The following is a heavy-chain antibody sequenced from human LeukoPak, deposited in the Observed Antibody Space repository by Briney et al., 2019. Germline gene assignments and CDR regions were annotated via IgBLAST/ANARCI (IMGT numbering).Heavy chain of an antibody. J-gene: IGHJ6*01. V-gene: IGHV4-4*07. CDR2: IYTSGST. CDR3: AREPYYYDSSGYGLIYGMDV. D-gene: IGHD3-22*01. CDR1: GGSISSYY. Sequence: SETLSLTCTVSGGSISSYYWSWIRQPAGKGLECIGRIYTSGSTNYNPSLKSRLTMSVDTSKNQFSLKLSSVTAADAAVYYCAREPYYYDSSGYGLIYGMDVWGQGTTVAVSS.